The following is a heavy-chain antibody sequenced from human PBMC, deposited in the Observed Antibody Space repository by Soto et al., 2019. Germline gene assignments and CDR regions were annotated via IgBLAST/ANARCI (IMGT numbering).Heavy chain of an antibody. CDR3: ARDPTMVRGVTYYYGMDV. Sequence: QVQLQESGPGLVKPSQTLSLTCTVSGGSISSGDYYWSWIRQPPGKGLEWIGYIYYSGSTYYNPSLKSRVNISVDTSKNQFPRKPSSVTAADTAVYYCARDPTMVRGVTYYYGMDVWGQGTTVTVSS. D-gene: IGHD3-10*01. CDR2: IYYSGST. V-gene: IGHV4-30-4*01. J-gene: IGHJ6*02. CDR1: GGSISSGDYY.